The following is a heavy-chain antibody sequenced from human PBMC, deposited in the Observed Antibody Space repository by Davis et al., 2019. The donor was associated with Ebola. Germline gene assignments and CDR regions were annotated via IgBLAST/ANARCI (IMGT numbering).Heavy chain of an antibody. Sequence: MPSETLSLTCTVSGVSLSSGNYPWSWIRQPPGKGLEWIGYIFYTGGTYFNPSLHSRITMSVDTSKNEFSLELRSVTDADTAVYNCARGGDNGNDFWGQGTLVTVSS. CDR3: ARGGDNGNDF. J-gene: IGHJ4*02. V-gene: IGHV4-30-4*07. D-gene: IGHD5-12*01. CDR2: IFYTGGT. CDR1: GVSLSSGNYP.